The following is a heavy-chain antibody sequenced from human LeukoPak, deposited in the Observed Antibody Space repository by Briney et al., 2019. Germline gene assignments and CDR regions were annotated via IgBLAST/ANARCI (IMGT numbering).Heavy chain of an antibody. CDR1: GGSISSYY. CDR2: IYYSGST. J-gene: IGHJ3*02. Sequence: SETLSLTCTVSGGSISSYYWSWIRQPPGKGLEWIGYIYYSGSTNYNPSLKSRVTISVDTSKNQFSLKLSSVTAADTAVYYCARYHLGYCSGGSCYAFDIWGQGTMATVSS. V-gene: IGHV4-59*12. D-gene: IGHD2-15*01. CDR3: ARYHLGYCSGGSCYAFDI.